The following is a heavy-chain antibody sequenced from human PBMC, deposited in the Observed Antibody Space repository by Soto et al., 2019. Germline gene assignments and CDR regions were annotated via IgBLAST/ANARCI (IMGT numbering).Heavy chain of an antibody. CDR3: ARRLYSGSYYRYYYGIDV. CDR2: IDPSDSYT. Sequence: GESLKISCKGSGYSFTSYWISWVRQMPGKGLEWMGRIDPSDSYTNYSPSFQGHVTISADKSIRTAYLQWSSLKASDTAMYYCARRLYSGSYYRYYYGIDVWGQGTTVTVSS. CDR1: GYSFTSYW. V-gene: IGHV5-10-1*01. D-gene: IGHD1-26*01. J-gene: IGHJ6*02.